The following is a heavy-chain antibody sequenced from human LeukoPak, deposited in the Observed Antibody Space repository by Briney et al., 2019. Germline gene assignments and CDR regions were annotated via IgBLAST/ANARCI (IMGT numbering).Heavy chain of an antibody. CDR2: ISSSSSYI. V-gene: IGHV3-21*01. J-gene: IGHJ4*02. CDR1: GFTFSSYS. Sequence: GGSMRLSCAASGFTFSSYSMNWVRQAPGKGLEWVSSISSSSSYIYYADSVKGRFTISRDNAKNSLYLQMNSLRAEDTAVYYCARGKWGYYYDSSGYYYGFDYWGQGTLVTVSS. D-gene: IGHD3-22*01. CDR3: ARGKWGYYYDSSGYYYGFDY.